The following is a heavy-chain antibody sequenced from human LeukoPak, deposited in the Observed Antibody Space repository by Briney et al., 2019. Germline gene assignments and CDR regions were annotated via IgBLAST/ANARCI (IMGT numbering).Heavy chain of an antibody. CDR2: IIPIFGTA. CDR1: GGTFNKYG. Sequence: SVKVSCRASGGTFNKYGLNWVRQAPGQGLEWMGRIIPIFGTANYAQKFQGRVTITTDESTSTAYMELSSLRSEDTAVYYCARDATYYDILTGYYTPIYYFDYWGQGTLVTVSS. D-gene: IGHD3-9*01. J-gene: IGHJ4*02. V-gene: IGHV1-69*05. CDR3: ARDATYYDILTGYYTPIYYFDY.